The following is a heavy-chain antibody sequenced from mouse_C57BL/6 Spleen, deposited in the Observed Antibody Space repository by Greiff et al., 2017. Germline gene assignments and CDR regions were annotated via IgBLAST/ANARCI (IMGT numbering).Heavy chain of an antibody. CDR2: ISSGGSYT. V-gene: IGHV5-6*02. D-gene: IGHD1-1*01. CDR1: GFTFSSYG. Sequence: DVMLVESGGDLVKPGGSLKLSCAASGFTFSSYGMSWVRQTPDKRLEWVATISSGGSYTYYPDSVKGRFTISRDNAKNTLYLQMSSLKSEDTAMYYCARHEEDYYGSSYWYFDVWGTGTTVTVSS. CDR3: ARHEEDYYGSSYWYFDV. J-gene: IGHJ1*03.